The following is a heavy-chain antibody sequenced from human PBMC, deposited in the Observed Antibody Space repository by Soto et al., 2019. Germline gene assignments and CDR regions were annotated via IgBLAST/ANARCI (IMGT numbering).Heavy chain of an antibody. CDR3: ARVSRYYGSGVDY. V-gene: IGHV1-3*01. Sequence: QVQLVQSGAEVKKPGASVKVSCKASGYTFTSYAMHWVRQAPGQRLEWMGWINAGNGNTKYSQKFQGRVTITRDTSVSTAYMELSSLRSEDTAVYYCARVSRYYGSGVDYWGKGTLVTVSS. D-gene: IGHD3-10*01. CDR2: INAGNGNT. CDR1: GYTFTSYA. J-gene: IGHJ4*02.